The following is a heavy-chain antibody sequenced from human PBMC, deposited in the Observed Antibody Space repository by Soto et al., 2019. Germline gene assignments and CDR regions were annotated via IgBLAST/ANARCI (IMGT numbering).Heavy chain of an antibody. J-gene: IGHJ4*02. CDR1: GGTFSSYA. CDR2: IIPIFGTA. D-gene: IGHD2-21*02. Sequence: SVKVSCKASGGTFSSYAISWVRQAPGQGLEWMGGIIPIFGTANYAQKFQGRVTITADESTSTAYMELSSLRSEDTAVCYCASRCGGDCYSHYFDYWGQGTLVTVSS. V-gene: IGHV1-69*13. CDR3: ASRCGGDCYSHYFDY.